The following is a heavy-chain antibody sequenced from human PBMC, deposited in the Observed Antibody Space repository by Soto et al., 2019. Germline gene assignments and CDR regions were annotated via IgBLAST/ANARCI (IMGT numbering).Heavy chain of an antibody. CDR3: AWQSPRYNWFDH. J-gene: IGHJ5*02. V-gene: IGHV1-69*01. Sequence: QVQLVQSGAEVKKPGSSVKVSCQASGGTFSSYAISWVRQAPGQGLEWMGGIIPIFGTANYAQKFQGRVTITADESTSKADMQLSSLRSEDTAVYYCAWQSPRYNWFDHWGQGTLVTVSS. D-gene: IGHD4-17*01. CDR2: IIPIFGTA. CDR1: GGTFSSYA.